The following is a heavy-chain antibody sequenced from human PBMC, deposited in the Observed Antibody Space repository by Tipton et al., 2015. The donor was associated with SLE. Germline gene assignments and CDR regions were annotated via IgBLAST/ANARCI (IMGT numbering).Heavy chain of an antibody. Sequence: TLSLTCAVSGYSISSAYYWGWIRQPPGKGLEWIGRIYTSGSTNYNPSLKSRVTMSVDTSKNQFSLKLSSVTAADTAVYYCAREYQTFDAFDIWGQGTMVTVSS. J-gene: IGHJ3*02. CDR3: AREYQTFDAFDI. CDR1: GYSISSAYY. V-gene: IGHV4-38-2*02. CDR2: IYTSGST.